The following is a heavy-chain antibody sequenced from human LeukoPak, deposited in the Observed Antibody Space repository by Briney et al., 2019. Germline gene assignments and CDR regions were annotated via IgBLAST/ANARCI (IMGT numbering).Heavy chain of an antibody. CDR3: AKDGVFILTGYQDY. D-gene: IGHD3-9*01. CDR2: ISGSGGST. J-gene: IGHJ4*02. Sequence: GGSLRLSCAASGFTFSSYAMSWVRQAPGKGLEWVSGISGSGGSTNYADSVKGRFAISRDNTKNTLYLQMSSLRAEDTAVYYCAKDGVFILTGYQDYWGQGTLVTVSS. CDR1: GFTFSSYA. V-gene: IGHV3-23*01.